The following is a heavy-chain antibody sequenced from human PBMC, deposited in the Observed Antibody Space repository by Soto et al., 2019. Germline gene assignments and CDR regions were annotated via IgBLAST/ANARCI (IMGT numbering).Heavy chain of an antibody. CDR3: AKDHRRIAARPYYSGMDV. V-gene: IGHV3-30*18. CDR2: ISYDGSNK. CDR1: GFTFSSYG. J-gene: IGHJ6*02. D-gene: IGHD6-6*01. Sequence: QVQLVESGGGVVQPGRSLRLSCAASGFTFSSYGMHWVRQAPGKGLEWVAVISYDGSNKYYADSVKGRFTISRDNSKNTLYLQMNSLRAEDTAVYYCAKDHRRIAARPYYSGMDVWGQGTTVTVSS.